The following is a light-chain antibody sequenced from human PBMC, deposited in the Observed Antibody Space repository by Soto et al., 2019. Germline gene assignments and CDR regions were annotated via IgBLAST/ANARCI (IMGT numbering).Light chain of an antibody. Sequence: DLVMTQTPLSLSVTPGQPASISCKSSESLLPSGGKTFLYWFLQKSGQPPQVLIYDVSSRFPGGPDRFSGSGSGTDFTLKIRRVEAEDAGVYYCMQSTHLPFTFGPRNKVDV. CDR3: MQSTHLPFT. J-gene: IGKJ3*01. CDR1: ESLLPSGGKTF. CDR2: DVS. V-gene: IGKV2-29*03.